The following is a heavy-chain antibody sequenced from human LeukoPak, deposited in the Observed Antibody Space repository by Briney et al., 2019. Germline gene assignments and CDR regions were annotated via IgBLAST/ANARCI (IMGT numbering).Heavy chain of an antibody. D-gene: IGHD6-19*01. CDR2: IYSDGTT. CDR3: ARSRYRSGCYGY. CDR1: GFTVSSNY. V-gene: IGHV3-66*01. J-gene: IGHJ4*02. Sequence: GGSLRLSCAASGFTVSSNYMSWVRQAPGKGLEWVSVIYSDGTTYYADSVKGRFSISRDNSKNTLYLEINSLRAEDTAVYYCARSRYRSGCYGYWGQGTLVTVSS.